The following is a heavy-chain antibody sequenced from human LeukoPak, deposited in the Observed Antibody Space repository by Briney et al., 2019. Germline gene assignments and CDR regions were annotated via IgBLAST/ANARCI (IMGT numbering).Heavy chain of an antibody. D-gene: IGHD2-2*01. CDR1: GFTFSSYA. CDR2: ISGSGGST. Sequence: GGSLRLSCAASGFTFSSYAMSWVRQAPGKGLEWVSAISGSGGSTYYADSVKGRFTISRDNSKNTLYLQMNSLRAEDTAVYYCAKFGSLNSVMEYQLLFDYWGQGTLVTVSS. J-gene: IGHJ4*02. CDR3: AKFGSLNSVMEYQLLFDY. V-gene: IGHV3-23*01.